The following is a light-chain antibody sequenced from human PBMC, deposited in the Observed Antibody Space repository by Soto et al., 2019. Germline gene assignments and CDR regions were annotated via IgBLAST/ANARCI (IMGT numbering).Light chain of an antibody. CDR2: AAS. V-gene: IGKV1-39*01. J-gene: IGKJ3*01. CDR3: KQSYSTPRVT. Sequence: DIQMTQSPSSLSASVGDRVTITCRVSQSISSYLNWYQQKPGKAPKLLIYAASSLQSGVPSRFSGSGSGTDFTLTISSLQPEDFATYYCKQSYSTPRVTFGPGTKVDI. CDR1: QSISSY.